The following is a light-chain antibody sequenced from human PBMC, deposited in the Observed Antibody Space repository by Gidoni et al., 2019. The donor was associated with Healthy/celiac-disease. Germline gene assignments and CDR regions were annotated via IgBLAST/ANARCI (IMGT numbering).Light chain of an antibody. CDR1: QGISNS. Sequence: DIQMTQSPSSLSASVGDRVTITCRASQGISNSLAWYQQTPGKAPKLLLYAASRLESGVPSRFSGSGSGTDYTLTLSSLQPEDFATYYCQRYYSTPRIPFGQGTRLEIK. CDR3: QRYYSTPRIP. V-gene: IGKV1-NL1*01. J-gene: IGKJ5*01. CDR2: AAS.